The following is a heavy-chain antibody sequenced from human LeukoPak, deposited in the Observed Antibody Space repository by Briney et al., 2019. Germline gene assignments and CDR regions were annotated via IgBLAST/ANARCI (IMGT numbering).Heavy chain of an antibody. J-gene: IGHJ4*02. V-gene: IGHV3-69-1*01. CDR2: ISSSSTI. Sequence: GGSLRLSCAASGFTFSDYYMNWVRQAPGKGLEWVSSISSSSTIYYADSVKGRFTISRDNAKNSLYLQMNSLRAEDTALYYCAKDILGRGVTATSTRIDYWGQGTLVTVSS. CDR1: GFTFSDYY. CDR3: AKDILGRGVTATSTRIDY. D-gene: IGHD2-21*02.